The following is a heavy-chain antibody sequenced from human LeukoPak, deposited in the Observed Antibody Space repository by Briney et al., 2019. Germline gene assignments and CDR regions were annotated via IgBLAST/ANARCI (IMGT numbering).Heavy chain of an antibody. D-gene: IGHD3/OR15-3a*01. CDR2: IKSDGSST. J-gene: IGHJ4*02. V-gene: IGHV3-74*01. Sequence: GSLRLSCAASGFTFSDYWMHWVRQAPGKGLVWVSRIKSDGSSTSYADSVKGRFTITRDSAKNTPYLQMNSLRAEDTAVYYCARGTGNYYGYWGQGTLVTVSS. CDR3: ARGTGNYYGY. CDR1: GFTFSDYW.